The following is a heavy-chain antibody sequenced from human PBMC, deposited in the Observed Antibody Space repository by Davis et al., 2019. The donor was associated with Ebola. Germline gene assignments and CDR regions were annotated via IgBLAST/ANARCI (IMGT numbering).Heavy chain of an antibody. V-gene: IGHV3-66*01. CDR2: IYSGGST. CDR3: ARDFGYYDSSGYYYWYYGMDV. J-gene: IGHJ6*02. D-gene: IGHD3-22*01. CDR1: GFTVSSNY. Sequence: GESLKISCAASGFTVSSNYMSWVRQAPGKGLEWVSVIYSGGSTYYADSVKGRFTISRDNSKNTLYLQMNSLRAEDTAVYHCARDFGYYDSSGYYYWYYGMDVWGQGTTVTVSS.